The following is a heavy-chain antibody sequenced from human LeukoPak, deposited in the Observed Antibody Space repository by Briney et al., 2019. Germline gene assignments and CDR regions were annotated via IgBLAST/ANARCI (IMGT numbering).Heavy chain of an antibody. CDR2: INHSGST. CDR1: GGSFSGYY. V-gene: IGHV4-34*01. CDR3: ASIAAAGILDY. J-gene: IGHJ4*02. Sequence: PSETLSLTCAVYGGSFSGYYWSWIRQSPGKGLEWIGEINHSGSTNYNPSLKSRVTISVDTSKNQFSLKLSSVTAADTAVYYCASIAAAGILDYWGQGTLVTVSS. D-gene: IGHD6-13*01.